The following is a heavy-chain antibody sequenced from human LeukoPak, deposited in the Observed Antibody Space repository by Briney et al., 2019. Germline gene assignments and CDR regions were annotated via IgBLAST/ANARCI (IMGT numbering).Heavy chain of an antibody. D-gene: IGHD6-13*01. CDR2: IYYSGST. J-gene: IGHJ3*02. Sequence: SETLSLTCTVSGGSISSYYWSWIRQPLGKGLEWIGYIYYSGSTNYNPSLKSRVTISVDTSKNQFSLKLSSVAAADTAVYYCASISSSSVLYFAFDIWGQGTMVTVSS. CDR3: ASISSSSVLYFAFDI. CDR1: GGSISSYY. V-gene: IGHV4-59*01.